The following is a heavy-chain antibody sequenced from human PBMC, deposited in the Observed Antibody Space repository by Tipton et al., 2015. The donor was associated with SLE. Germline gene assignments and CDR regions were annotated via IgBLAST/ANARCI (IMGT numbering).Heavy chain of an antibody. J-gene: IGHJ3*02. D-gene: IGHD1-26*01. V-gene: IGHV4-34*01. CDR1: GGSFRGYY. CDR2: IYHSGST. CDR3: ARHRATVGDAFDI. Sequence: TLSLTCAVYGGSFRGYYWSWIRQPPGKGLEWIGSIYHSGSTYYNPSLKSRVTISVDTSKNQFSLKLSSVTAADTAVYYCARHRATVGDAFDIWGQGTMVTVSS.